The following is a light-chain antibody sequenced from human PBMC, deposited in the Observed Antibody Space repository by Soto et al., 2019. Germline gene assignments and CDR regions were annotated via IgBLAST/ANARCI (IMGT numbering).Light chain of an antibody. CDR3: QQYGGSIQFT. V-gene: IGKV3-20*01. CDR1: QTVTNND. CDR2: GAY. Sequence: EIVLTQSPGTLSLSPGERATLSCRASQTVTNNDLAWYQQQHGQTHRLLIHGAYSRATGIPDRFSGSGSGTDFTLTISGLEPEDVAIYYCQQYGGSIQFTFGRGTKLEIK. J-gene: IGKJ2*01.